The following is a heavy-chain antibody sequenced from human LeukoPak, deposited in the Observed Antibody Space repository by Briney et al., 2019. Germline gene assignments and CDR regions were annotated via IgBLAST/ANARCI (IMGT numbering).Heavy chain of an antibody. Sequence: SETLSLTCAVYGGSFSGYYWSWLRQPPGKGLEWIGEINHSGSTNYNPSLKSRVTISVDTSKNQFSLKLSSVTAADTAVYYWASVYSSSGGPSYLFDPWGQGTLVTVSS. CDR3: ASVYSSSGGPSYLFDP. J-gene: IGHJ5*02. CDR1: GGSFSGYY. V-gene: IGHV4-34*01. CDR2: INHSGST. D-gene: IGHD6-13*01.